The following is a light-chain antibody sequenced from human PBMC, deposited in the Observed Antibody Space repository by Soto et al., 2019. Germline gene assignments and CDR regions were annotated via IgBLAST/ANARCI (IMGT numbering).Light chain of an antibody. Sequence: DIQMTQSPSSLSASVGDRVTITCRASQGISNYLAWYQQKPGKVPKLLIYAASTLQSGVPSRFSGSGSGTDFTLTISSLQPEDVATYYYQKYNSALLGTFGPGTKVDIK. CDR2: AAS. CDR3: QKYNSALLGT. V-gene: IGKV1-27*01. CDR1: QGISNY. J-gene: IGKJ3*01.